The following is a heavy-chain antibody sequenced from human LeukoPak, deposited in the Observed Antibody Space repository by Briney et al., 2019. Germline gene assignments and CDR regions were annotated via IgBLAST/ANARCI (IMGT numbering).Heavy chain of an antibody. J-gene: IGHJ4*02. CDR3: ARTHHYNNHRVDY. CDR2: IYYSGSA. V-gene: IGHV4-39*01. CDR1: GGSISSSSYF. Sequence: SETLSLTCTVSGGSISSSSYFWGWIRQPPGKGLEWIGSIYYSGSAFYNPSLKSRVTISVDTSKNQLSLRLISVTAADTAVYFCARTHHYNNHRVDYWGQGTLVTVSS. D-gene: IGHD4-11*01.